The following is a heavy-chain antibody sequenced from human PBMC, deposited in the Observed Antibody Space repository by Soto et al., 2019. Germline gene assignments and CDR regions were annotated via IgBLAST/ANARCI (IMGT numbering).Heavy chain of an antibody. D-gene: IGHD2-21*02. Sequence: QLQLQESGPGLVKPSETLSLTCTVSGGSISSSSYYWGWIRQPPGKGLEWIGSIYYRGSTYYNPSLKSGVTISVDTSKTQFSLKRSSVTDADTAVYYCARAVTAGALDAFDIWGQGTMVTVSS. CDR2: IYYRGST. CDR1: GGSISSSSYY. CDR3: ARAVTAGALDAFDI. J-gene: IGHJ3*02. V-gene: IGHV4-39*01.